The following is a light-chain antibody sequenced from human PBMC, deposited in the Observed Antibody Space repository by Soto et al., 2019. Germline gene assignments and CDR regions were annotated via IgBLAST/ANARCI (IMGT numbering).Light chain of an antibody. J-gene: IGKJ1*01. Sequence: DIQLTQSPSSLSASVGDTVTITCRASQTVSGYLNWYRQKSGTAPKLLIYAASTLHTGVPSRFSGRGSGTDFTLTINNLQREDFADYFCQQTYSNLWTFGQGTKVEIK. CDR2: AAS. CDR1: QTVSGY. CDR3: QQTYSNLWT. V-gene: IGKV1-39*01.